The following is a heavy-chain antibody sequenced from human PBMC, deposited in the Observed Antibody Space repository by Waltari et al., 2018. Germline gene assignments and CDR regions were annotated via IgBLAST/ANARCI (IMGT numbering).Heavy chain of an antibody. V-gene: IGHV3-23*03. CDR2: IYSGGST. D-gene: IGHD3-22*01. Sequence: EVQLLESGGGLVQPGGSLRLSCAASGFTFSSYAMSWVRQAPGKGLEWVSVIYSGGSTYYADSVKGRFTISRDNSKNTLYLQMNSLRAEDTAVYYWAKDQPLGGYDSSGYSNAFDIWGQGTMVTVSS. CDR1: GFTFSSYA. J-gene: IGHJ3*02. CDR3: AKDQPLGGYDSSGYSNAFDI.